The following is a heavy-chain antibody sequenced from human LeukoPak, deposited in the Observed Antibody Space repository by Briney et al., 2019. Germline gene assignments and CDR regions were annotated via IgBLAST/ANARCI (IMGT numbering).Heavy chain of an antibody. CDR1: GFTFSSYA. D-gene: IGHD1/OR15-1a*01. Sequence: GGSLRLSCTASGFTFSSYAMSWVRQAPGKGLEWVSAISGSGGSTYYADSVKGRFTISRDNSKNTLYLQMNSLRAEDTAVYYCARTTYYHNAFDIWGQGTMVTVSS. CDR2: ISGSGGST. V-gene: IGHV3-23*01. J-gene: IGHJ3*02. CDR3: ARTTYYHNAFDI.